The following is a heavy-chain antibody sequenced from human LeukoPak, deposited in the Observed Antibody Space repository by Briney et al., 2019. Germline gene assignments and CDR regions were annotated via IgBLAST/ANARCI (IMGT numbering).Heavy chain of an antibody. CDR1: GFTVDSNH. V-gene: IGHV3-66*01. Sequence: PGGSLRLSCGTSGFTVDSNHLSWVRQAPGKGLEWVSVIYSGGSTYHADSVKGRFTISRDNLRNTLFLQMNRLRVEDTAVYYCARVTYDPAFEFWGQGTLVTVSA. CDR3: ARVTYDPAFEF. D-gene: IGHD3-3*01. J-gene: IGHJ4*02. CDR2: IYSGGST.